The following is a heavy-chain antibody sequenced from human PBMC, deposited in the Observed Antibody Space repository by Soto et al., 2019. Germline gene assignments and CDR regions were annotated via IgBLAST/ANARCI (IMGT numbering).Heavy chain of an antibody. CDR2: ISSSGSTI. D-gene: IGHD1-26*01. Sequence: PGGSLRLSCAASGFTFSSYEMNWVRQAPGKGLEWVSYISSSGSTIYYADSVKGRFTISRDNAKNSLYLQMNSLRAEDTAVYYCARWALVGAFDYWGQGTLVTVSS. V-gene: IGHV3-48*03. CDR3: ARWALVGAFDY. CDR1: GFTFSSYE. J-gene: IGHJ4*02.